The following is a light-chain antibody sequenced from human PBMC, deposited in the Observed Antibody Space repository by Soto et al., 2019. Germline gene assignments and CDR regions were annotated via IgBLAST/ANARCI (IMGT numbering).Light chain of an antibody. CDR3: QQYSIYWNT. V-gene: IGKV1-5*01. J-gene: IGKJ2*01. Sequence: DIQMTQSPSTLSASVGDGVTITCRASQSISTWLAWYQQKPGKAPKLLIYDASTLESGVPSRFSGSGSGTEFTLTISSLQPDDFATYYCQQYSIYWNTFGQGTKLEFK. CDR1: QSISTW. CDR2: DAS.